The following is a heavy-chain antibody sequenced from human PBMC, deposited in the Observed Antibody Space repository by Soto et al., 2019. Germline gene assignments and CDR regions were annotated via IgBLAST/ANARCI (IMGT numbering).Heavy chain of an antibody. CDR2: IYSGGST. CDR1: GFSVTANY. CDR3: HGYGY. V-gene: IGHV3-53*01. J-gene: IGHJ4*02. D-gene: IGHD5-12*01. Sequence: HPGGSLRLSCEVSGFSVTANYMSWVRQAPGKGLEGVSVIYSGGSTYYIDSVKGRFSISRDISKNTLYLQMNSLRAEDTAGYYCHGYGYWGQGTLVTVSS.